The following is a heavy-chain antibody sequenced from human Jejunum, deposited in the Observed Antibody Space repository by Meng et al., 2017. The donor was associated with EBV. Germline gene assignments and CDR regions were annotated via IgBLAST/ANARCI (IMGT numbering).Heavy chain of an antibody. J-gene: IGHJ4*02. CDR3: ARDKGRTEFDY. D-gene: IGHD3-10*01. V-gene: IGHV7-4-1*02. CDR2: INPHTGNP. Sequence: QAQLVQSGSELKKPXASXEISCKASGYTFTPYSINWVRQAPGQGLEWMGWINPHTGNPTYAQGFTGRFVFSLDTSVSTAYLQITSLKAEDTAVYYCARDKGRTEFDYWGQGTLVTVSS. CDR1: GYTFTPYS.